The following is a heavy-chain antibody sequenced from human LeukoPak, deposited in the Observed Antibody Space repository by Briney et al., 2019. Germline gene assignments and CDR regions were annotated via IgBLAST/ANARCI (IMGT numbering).Heavy chain of an antibody. V-gene: IGHV1-18*01. J-gene: IGHJ4*02. CDR3: ARGAAGSGHFYLLFSGRFDY. D-gene: IGHD3-9*01. CDR1: GYTFTSYG. Sequence: GASVKVSCTASGYTFTSYGISWVRQAPGQGLEWMGWISAYNGNTNYAQKLQGRVTMTTDTSTSTAYMELRSLGSAATAVYYCARGAAGSGHFYLLFSGRFDYWGQGTLVTVSS. CDR2: ISAYNGNT.